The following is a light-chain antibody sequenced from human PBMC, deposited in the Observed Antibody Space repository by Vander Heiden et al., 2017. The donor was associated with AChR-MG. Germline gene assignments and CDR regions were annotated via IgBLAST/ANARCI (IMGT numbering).Light chain of an antibody. CDR3: CSYAGSYTPMSV. Sequence: QSALTQPRSVSGSPGQSVTISCTGTSSDVGGYNYVSWYQQHPGKAPNLMIYDVSKRPSGVPDRFSGSKSGNTASLTISGLQAEDEADDYCCSYAGSYTPMSVFGGGTKLTVL. V-gene: IGLV2-11*01. CDR2: DVS. J-gene: IGLJ2*01. CDR1: SSDVGGYNY.